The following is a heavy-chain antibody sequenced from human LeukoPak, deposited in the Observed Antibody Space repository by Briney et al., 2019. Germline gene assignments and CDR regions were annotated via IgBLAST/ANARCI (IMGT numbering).Heavy chain of an antibody. Sequence: GGSLRLSCAASGFTFSSYAMSWVRQAPGKGLEWVSGISGSGGSTYYADSVKGRFTISRDNSKNTLYVQMNSLRAEDTAVYYCAKSRHGSGSSIDYWGQGTLVTVSS. J-gene: IGHJ4*02. D-gene: IGHD3-10*01. CDR1: GFTFSSYA. CDR3: AKSRHGSGSSIDY. V-gene: IGHV3-23*01. CDR2: ISGSGGST.